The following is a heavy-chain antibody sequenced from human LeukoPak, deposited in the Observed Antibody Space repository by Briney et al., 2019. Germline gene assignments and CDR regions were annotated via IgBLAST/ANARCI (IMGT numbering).Heavy chain of an antibody. Sequence: ASVKVSCKASGYTFTTYGISWVRQAPGQGLEWMGWISAYNGHTNYAQKLQGRVTMTTDTSTSTAYMELRSLRSDDTAVYYCARDGIGYSYGPNDYWGQGTLVTVSS. CDR1: GYTFTTYG. V-gene: IGHV1-18*01. CDR3: ARDGIGYSYGPNDY. CDR2: ISAYNGHT. D-gene: IGHD5-18*01. J-gene: IGHJ4*02.